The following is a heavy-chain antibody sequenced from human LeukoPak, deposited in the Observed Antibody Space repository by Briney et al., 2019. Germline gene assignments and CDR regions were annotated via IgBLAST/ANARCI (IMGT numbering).Heavy chain of an antibody. Sequence: AGGSLRLSCAASGFTFSSYGMHWVRQAPGKGLEWVAVISYDGSNKYYADSVKGRFTISRDNSKNTLYLQMNSLRAEDTAVFYCAKDQEAAADPWVGYWGQGTLVTVSS. V-gene: IGHV3-30*18. CDR3: AKDQEAAADPWVGY. CDR1: GFTFSSYG. J-gene: IGHJ4*02. D-gene: IGHD6-13*01. CDR2: ISYDGSNK.